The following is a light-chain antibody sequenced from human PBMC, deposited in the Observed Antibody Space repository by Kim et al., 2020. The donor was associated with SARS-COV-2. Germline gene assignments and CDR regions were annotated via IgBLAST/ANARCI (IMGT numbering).Light chain of an antibody. V-gene: IGLV2-14*03. CDR3: SSYTATSTIL. CDR2: DVG. CDR1: ASCVGGYYY. Sequence: STSPAGTGTASCVGGYYYVSWYEQRSDEAPNRLIYDVGLRPPGVSNRFSGSESGTTAALTISGLRPEDEADYFCSSYTATSTILFGGGTKLTVL. J-gene: IGLJ3*02.